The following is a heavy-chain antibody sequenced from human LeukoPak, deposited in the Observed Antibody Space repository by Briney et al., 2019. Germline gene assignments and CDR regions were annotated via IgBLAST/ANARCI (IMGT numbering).Heavy chain of an antibody. CDR1: GGSISSYY. D-gene: IGHD6-13*01. Sequence: SETLSLTCTVSGGSISSYYWSWIRQPPGKGLEWIGSIYYSGSTYYNPSLKSRVTISVDTSKNQFSLKLSSVTAADTAVYYCAISKQGFDYWGQGTLVTVSS. CDR3: AISKQGFDY. J-gene: IGHJ4*02. V-gene: IGHV4-59*12. CDR2: IYYSGST.